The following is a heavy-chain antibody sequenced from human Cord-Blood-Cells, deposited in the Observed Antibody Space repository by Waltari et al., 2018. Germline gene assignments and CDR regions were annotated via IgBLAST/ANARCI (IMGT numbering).Heavy chain of an antibody. V-gene: IGHV3-74*01. J-gene: IGHJ1*01. CDR2: IKSDGSRT. Sequence: EVQLVESGGGLVQPGGSLRLSCAASGFTFSSYWMHWVRPAPGKGLVWVSRIKSDGSRTSYADAVNVRFTISRDNAKNTLYLQMNSLRAEDTAVYYCARDYGDYAEYFQHWGQGTLVTVSS. CDR1: GFTFSSYW. D-gene: IGHD4-17*01. CDR3: ARDYGDYAEYFQH.